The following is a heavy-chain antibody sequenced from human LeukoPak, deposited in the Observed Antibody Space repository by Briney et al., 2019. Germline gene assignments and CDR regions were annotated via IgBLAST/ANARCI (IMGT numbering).Heavy chain of an antibody. V-gene: IGHV4-34*01. J-gene: IGHJ4*02. CDR1: GGSFSAYY. D-gene: IGHD5-12*01. Sequence: SETLSLNCAVYGGSFSAYYWSWVRQPPGKGLEWIGEINHSGSTNYNPSLKSRVTMSVDTSKNQFSLKLSSVTAADTAVYYCARDRNSNLRLGFWGQGALVTVSS. CDR3: ARDRNSNLRLGF. CDR2: INHSGST.